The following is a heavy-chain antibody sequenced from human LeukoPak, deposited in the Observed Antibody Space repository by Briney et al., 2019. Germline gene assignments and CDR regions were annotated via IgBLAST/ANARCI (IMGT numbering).Heavy chain of an antibody. CDR2: IYTSGTT. Sequence: PSQTLSLTCTVSGGSITSGSYYWSWIRQPAGKGLEWIGRIYTSGTTNYNPSLKSRVTISIDTSKNQFSLKLSSVTAADTALYYCASDAFDIWGQGTMVTVSS. CDR3: ASDAFDI. J-gene: IGHJ3*02. CDR1: GGSITSGSYY. V-gene: IGHV4-61*02.